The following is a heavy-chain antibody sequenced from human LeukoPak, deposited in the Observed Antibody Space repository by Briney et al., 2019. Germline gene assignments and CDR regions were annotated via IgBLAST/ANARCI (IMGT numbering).Heavy chain of an antibody. CDR3: AKGLYSGSYDGFDS. D-gene: IGHD1-26*01. CDR2: ISGSGGST. Sequence: GGSLRLSCAASGFTFRSYAMSWVRQAPGKGLEWVSVISGSGGSTYCADSVKGRFTISRDNSKNTLYLQMNSLRAEDTAVYYCAKGLYSGSYDGFDSWGQRALVTVSS. J-gene: IGHJ4*02. V-gene: IGHV3-23*01. CDR1: GFTFRSYA.